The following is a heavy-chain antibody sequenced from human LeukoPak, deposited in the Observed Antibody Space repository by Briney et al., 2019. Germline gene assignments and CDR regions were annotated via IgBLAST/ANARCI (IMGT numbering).Heavy chain of an antibody. Sequence: PSETLSLTCTVSGGSISYYYWSWIRQPPGKGLEWIGYICYSGSTNYNPSLKSRVTISVDTSKNQFSLKLSSVTAADTAVYYCASYDSSGASGNWGQGTLVTVSS. CDR1: GGSISYYY. J-gene: IGHJ4*02. D-gene: IGHD3-22*01. CDR3: ASYDSSGASGN. V-gene: IGHV4-59*08. CDR2: ICYSGST.